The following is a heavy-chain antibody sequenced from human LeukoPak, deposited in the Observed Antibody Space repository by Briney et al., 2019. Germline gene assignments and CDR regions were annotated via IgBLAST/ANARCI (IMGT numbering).Heavy chain of an antibody. CDR3: ARGGYCSSTSCYRDFDY. D-gene: IGHD2-2*02. J-gene: IGHJ4*02. CDR2: MNPNSGNT. V-gene: IGHV1-8*03. Sequence: ASVKVSCKASGGTFSSYATNWVRQATGQGLEWMGWMNPNSGNTGYAQKFQGRVTITRNTSISTAYMELSSLRSEDTAVYYCARGGYCSSTSCYRDFDYWGQGTLVTVSS. CDR1: GGTFSSYA.